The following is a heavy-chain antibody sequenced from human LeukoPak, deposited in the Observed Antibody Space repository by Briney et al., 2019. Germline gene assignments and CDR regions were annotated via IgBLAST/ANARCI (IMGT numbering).Heavy chain of an antibody. D-gene: IGHD3-9*01. CDR3: AKDSRYFDWLSSRHDAFDI. CDR1: GFTFSSYG. V-gene: IGHV3-23*01. CDR2: ISGSGGST. Sequence: GGPLRLSCAASGFTFSSYGMSWVRQAPGKGLEWVSAISGSGGSTYYADSVKGRFTISRDNSKNTLYLQMNSLRAEDTAVYYCAKDSRYFDWLSSRHDAFDIWGQGTMVTVSS. J-gene: IGHJ3*02.